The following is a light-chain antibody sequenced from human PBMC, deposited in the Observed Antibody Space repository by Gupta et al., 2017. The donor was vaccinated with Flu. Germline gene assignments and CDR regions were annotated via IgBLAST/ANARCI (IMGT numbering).Light chain of an antibody. Sequence: EIVLTQSPATLSLSPGERATLSCRASQSVSSYLEWYQQKPGQAPRLIIYDASNRASGITDRFSGSGDGKDFTLTSSSRENEDFAVYYWQQRSTLHTFGQGTQLEIK. CDR3: QQRSTLHT. J-gene: IGKJ5*01. V-gene: IGKV3D-11*02. CDR1: QSVSSY. CDR2: DAS.